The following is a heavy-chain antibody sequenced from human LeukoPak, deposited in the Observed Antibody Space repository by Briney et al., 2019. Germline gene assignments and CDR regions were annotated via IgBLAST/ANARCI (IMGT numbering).Heavy chain of an antibody. V-gene: IGHV3-23*01. CDR1: GFIFNNYG. CDR3: AKGSSGYFADL. CDR2: ISNDGGGT. D-gene: IGHD3-22*01. Sequence: GGSLRLSCAASGFIFNNYGLIWGRQAPGKGLEWVSAISNDGGGTQYADFVEGRFTISRDNSKNTLFLQMSSLRAEDTALYYCAKGSSGYFADLWGRGTLVTVSS. J-gene: IGHJ5*02.